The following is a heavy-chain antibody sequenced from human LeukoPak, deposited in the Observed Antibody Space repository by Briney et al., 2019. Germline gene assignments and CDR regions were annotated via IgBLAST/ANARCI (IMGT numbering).Heavy chain of an antibody. CDR3: ARDRAGFNAFDI. Sequence: ASVKVSCKASGYTFTSYHMHWVRQAPGQGLEWMGIINPSGGTTNYAQKFRGRVTMTTDTSTSTAYMELRSLRSEDMAVYYCARDRAGFNAFDIWGQGTMVTVSS. CDR2: INPSGGTT. D-gene: IGHD6-13*01. J-gene: IGHJ3*02. CDR1: GYTFTSYH. V-gene: IGHV1-46*01.